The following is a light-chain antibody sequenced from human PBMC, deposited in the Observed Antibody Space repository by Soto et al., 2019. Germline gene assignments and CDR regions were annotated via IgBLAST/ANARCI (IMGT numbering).Light chain of an antibody. V-gene: IGLV1-40*01. Sequence: QSVLTQPPSVSGAPGQRVTISCTGSSSNIGAGYDVHWYQQLPGTAPKVLIYGNSNRPSGVPDRFSGSKSGTSASLAITGLQVEDEADYYCQSYDSSLSGVLFGGGTKLTVL. CDR3: QSYDSSLSGVL. CDR1: SSNIGAGYD. J-gene: IGLJ2*01. CDR2: GNS.